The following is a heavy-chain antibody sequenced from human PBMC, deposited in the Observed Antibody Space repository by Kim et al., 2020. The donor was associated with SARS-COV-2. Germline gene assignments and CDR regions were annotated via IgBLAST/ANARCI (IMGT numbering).Heavy chain of an antibody. Sequence: ASVKVSCKASGYTFINYAMHWVRQAPGQRPEWMAWINPANGNTRYSQNFQGRVTTTRDTSATTVYMELTALRSEDTAVYYCARGQYGSMSNNLFDSWGQGALVTVSS. D-gene: IGHD3-10*01. CDR3: ARGQYGSMSNNLFDS. CDR2: INPANGNT. CDR1: GYTFINYA. V-gene: IGHV1-3*01. J-gene: IGHJ5*01.